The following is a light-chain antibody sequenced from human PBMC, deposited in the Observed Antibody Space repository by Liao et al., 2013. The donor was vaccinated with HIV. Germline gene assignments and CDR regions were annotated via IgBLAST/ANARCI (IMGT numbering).Light chain of an antibody. V-gene: IGLV3-21*04. CDR3: QVWDDNIRGVV. Sequence: SYVLTQPPSVSVAPGNTARITCGGNNIGSKSVHWYQQKPGQAPVLFIYYDSGRPSGIPGRFSGSNSGNTATLTISRVEAGDEADYYCQVWDDNIRGVVFGGGTKLTVL. J-gene: IGLJ2*01. CDR2: YDS. CDR1: NIGSKS.